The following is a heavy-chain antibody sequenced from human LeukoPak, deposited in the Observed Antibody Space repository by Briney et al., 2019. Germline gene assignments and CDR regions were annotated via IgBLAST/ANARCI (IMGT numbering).Heavy chain of an antibody. V-gene: IGHV3-30*03. D-gene: IGHD3-22*01. J-gene: IGHJ4*02. CDR3: ARDTPGDDSSGLD. CDR2: ISYDGSNK. Sequence: GGSLRLSCAASGFTFSSYGMHWVRQAPGKGLEWVAVISYDGSNKYYADSVKGRFTISRDNSKNTLYLQMNSLRAEDTAVYYCARDTPGDDSSGLDWGQGTLVTVSS. CDR1: GFTFSSYG.